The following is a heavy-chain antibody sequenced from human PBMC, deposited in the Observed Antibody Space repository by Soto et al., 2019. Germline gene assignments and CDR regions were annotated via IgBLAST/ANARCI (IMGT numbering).Heavy chain of an antibody. CDR1: GFSLSNATMG. D-gene: IGHD3-3*02. Sequence: GPTLVNPTETLTLTCTDSGFSLSNATMGVSWIRQPPWKALEWLAHIFSNDEKSYSTSLKSRLTISKDTSKSQVVLTMTNMDPVDTATYYCARMPMFGWFDPWGQGTLVTVSS. J-gene: IGHJ5*02. CDR2: IFSNDEK. CDR3: ARMPMFGWFDP. V-gene: IGHV2-26*01.